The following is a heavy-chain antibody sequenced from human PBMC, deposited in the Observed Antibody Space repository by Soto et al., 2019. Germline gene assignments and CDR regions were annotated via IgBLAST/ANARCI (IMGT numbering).Heavy chain of an antibody. CDR3: AKASGDGYTLGY. J-gene: IGHJ4*02. D-gene: IGHD5-12*01. V-gene: IGHV3-30*18. CDR1: GFTFSSYG. CDR2: ISYDGSNK. Sequence: GGSLRRSCAASGFTFSSYGMHLVRQAPGKGLEWVAFISYDGSNKYDADSVKGRFTISRENSKNTLYLQMNSLRAEDTAVYYCAKASGDGYTLGYWGQGTLVPVSS.